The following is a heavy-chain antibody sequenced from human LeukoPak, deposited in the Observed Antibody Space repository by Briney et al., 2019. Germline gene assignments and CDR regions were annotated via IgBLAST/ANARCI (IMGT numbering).Heavy chain of an antibody. Sequence: GGSLRLSCAASRFMFSTYSMNWVRQAPGKGLEWVSYISDSSSYTYYADSVKGRFTISRDNAKNSLYLQMNSLRAEDTATYYCARDREKKARIGGMDVWGQGTTVIVSS. CDR1: RFMFSTYS. V-gene: IGHV3-21*06. J-gene: IGHJ6*02. CDR2: ISDSSSYT. D-gene: IGHD3-16*01. CDR3: ARDREKKARIGGMDV.